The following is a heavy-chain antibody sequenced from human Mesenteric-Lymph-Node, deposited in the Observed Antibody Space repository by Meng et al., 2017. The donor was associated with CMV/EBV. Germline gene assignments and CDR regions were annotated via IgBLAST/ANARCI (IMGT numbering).Heavy chain of an antibody. CDR3: ARGEGGSSWYLLDL. J-gene: IGHJ5*02. V-gene: IGHV3-74*01. CDR2: VNSDESSR. Sequence: GGSLRLSCAASGFTFSSYSMNWVRQVPGKGLQWVSRVNSDESSRTYSASVEGWFTISTDNAKNTIYLQMDNMRVEDTAVYHCARGEGGSSWYLLDLWGQGTLVTVSS. D-gene: IGHD6-13*01. CDR1: GFTFSSYS.